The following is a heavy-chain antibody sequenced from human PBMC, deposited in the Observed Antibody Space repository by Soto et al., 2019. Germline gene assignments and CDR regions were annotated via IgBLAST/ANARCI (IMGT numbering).Heavy chain of an antibody. CDR2: ISNSFSDGNT. V-gene: IGHV3-23*01. J-gene: IGHJ4*02. CDR3: AKVFSPEGGNYFDH. Sequence: GGSLRLSCAASGFTFSNYAMDWVRQAPGKGLEWVSAISNSFSDGNTHYADSVKGRFTISRDNDKNTVFLEMNSLRAEDTAVYYCAKVFSPEGGNYFDHWGQGTLVTVSS. CDR1: GFTFSNYA.